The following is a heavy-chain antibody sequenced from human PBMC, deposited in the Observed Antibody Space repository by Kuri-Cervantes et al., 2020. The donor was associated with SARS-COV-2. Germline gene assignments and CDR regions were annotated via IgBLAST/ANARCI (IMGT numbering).Heavy chain of an antibody. J-gene: IGHJ4*02. CDR1: GFTFSSYS. Sequence: GESLKISCAASGFTFSSYSMNWVRQAPGKGLEWVSSISSGSSYISYADSMKGRFTISRDNAKNSLYLQTNSLRAEDTAVYYCARGNYVMYSRWPTAPSDYWGQGTLVTVSS. CDR3: ARGNYVMYSRWPTAPSDY. D-gene: IGHD3-16*01. CDR2: ISSGSSYI. V-gene: IGHV3-21*01.